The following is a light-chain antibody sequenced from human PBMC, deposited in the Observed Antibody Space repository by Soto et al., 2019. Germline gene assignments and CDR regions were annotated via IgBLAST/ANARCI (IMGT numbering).Light chain of an antibody. CDR2: DVS. CDR3: SSYAGTHIV. CDR1: SSDVGGYNY. J-gene: IGLJ1*01. Sequence: QSVLTQPPSASGSPGQSVTISCTGTSSDVGGYNYVSWYQQHPGRAPKLMIYDVSKRPSGVPDRFSGSKSGNTASLTVSGLQVGDEADYYCSSYAGTHIVFGTGTKVTVL. V-gene: IGLV2-8*01.